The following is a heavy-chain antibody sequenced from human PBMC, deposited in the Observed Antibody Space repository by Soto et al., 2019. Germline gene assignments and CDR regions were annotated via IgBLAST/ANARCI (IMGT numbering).Heavy chain of an antibody. D-gene: IGHD2-15*01. CDR3: ARGHDGYCSGGSCYTHPRPFDY. Sequence: SETLSLTCAVYGGSFSGYYWSWIRQPPGKGLEWIGEINHSGGTNYNPSLKSRVTVSVDTSKNQFSLKLSSVTAADTAVYYCARGHDGYCSGGSCYTHPRPFDYWGQGTLVTAPQ. V-gene: IGHV4-34*01. J-gene: IGHJ4*02. CDR2: INHSGGT. CDR1: GGSFSGYY.